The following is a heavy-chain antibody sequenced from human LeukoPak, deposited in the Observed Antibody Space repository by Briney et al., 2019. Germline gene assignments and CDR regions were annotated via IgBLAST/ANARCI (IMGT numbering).Heavy chain of an antibody. D-gene: IGHD3-3*01. Sequence: SETLSLTCTISGDSINSYHWSWLRQPPGSKLEWIGYFYYSGVTNYNPSLKSRVTMSLDTSKKQFSLKLNSVTAADTAVYYCARVLGDFWSGYSDYWGQGTLVTVSS. CDR2: FYYSGVT. CDR1: GDSINSYH. J-gene: IGHJ4*02. V-gene: IGHV4-59*01. CDR3: ARVLGDFWSGYSDY.